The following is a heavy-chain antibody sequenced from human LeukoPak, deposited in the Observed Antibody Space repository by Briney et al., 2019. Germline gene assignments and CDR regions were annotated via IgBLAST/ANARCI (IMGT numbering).Heavy chain of an antibody. D-gene: IGHD3-10*01. V-gene: IGHV3-30*02. CDR3: AKDPYYYGSGSYYRSFLSVDY. CDR2: IRYDGSNK. CDR1: GFTFSSYG. J-gene: IGHJ4*01. Sequence: GGSLRLSCAASGFTFSSYGMHWVRQAPGKGLEWVAFIRYDGSNKYYADSVKGRFTISRDNSKNTLYLQMNSLGAEDTAVYYCAKDPYYYGSGSYYRSFLSVDYWGQGTLVTVSS.